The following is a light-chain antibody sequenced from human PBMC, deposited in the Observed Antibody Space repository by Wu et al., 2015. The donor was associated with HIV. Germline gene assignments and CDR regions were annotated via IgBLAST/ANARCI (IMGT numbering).Light chain of an antibody. CDR2: GAS. CDR3: QQRSNWPLT. Sequence: EIVLTQSPGTLSLSPGERATLSCRASQSVSSNYLAWYQQKPGQAPRLLIYGASNRATGIPDRFSGSGSGTDFTLTISSLEPEDFAIYYCQQRSNWPLTFGGGTKVEI. J-gene: IGKJ4*01. CDR1: QSVSSNY. V-gene: IGKV3D-20*02.